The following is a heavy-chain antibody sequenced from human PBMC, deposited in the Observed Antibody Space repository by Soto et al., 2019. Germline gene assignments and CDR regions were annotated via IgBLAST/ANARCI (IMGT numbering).Heavy chain of an antibody. Sequence: QVQLVESGEGVVQPGRSLRLSCAASGFTFSSYDMHWVRQAPGKGLEWVAVISYDGSNKYYADSVKGRFTISRDNSKNTLYLQMNSLRAEDTAVYYCAKEYSGYDHFDYWGQGTLVTVSS. CDR2: ISYDGSNK. J-gene: IGHJ4*02. D-gene: IGHD5-12*01. CDR1: GFTFSSYD. CDR3: AKEYSGYDHFDY. V-gene: IGHV3-30*18.